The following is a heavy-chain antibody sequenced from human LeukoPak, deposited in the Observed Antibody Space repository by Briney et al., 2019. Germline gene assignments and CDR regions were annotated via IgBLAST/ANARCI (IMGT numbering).Heavy chain of an antibody. V-gene: IGHV1-18*01. D-gene: IGHD3-22*01. J-gene: IGHJ4*02. CDR1: GYTFTSYG. CDR3: ARDYYDSSGYSYGFDY. CDR2: ISAYNGNT. Sequence: VASVKVSCKASGYTFTSYGISWVRQAPGQGLEWMGWISAYNGNTNYAQKLQGRVTMTTDISTSTAYMELRSLRSDDTAVYYCARDYYDSSGYSYGFDYWGQGTLVTVSS.